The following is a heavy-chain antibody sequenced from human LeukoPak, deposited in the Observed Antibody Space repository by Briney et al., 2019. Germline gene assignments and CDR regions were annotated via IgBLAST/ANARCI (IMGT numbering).Heavy chain of an antibody. V-gene: IGHV4-34*01. CDR3: ARDHSSGWYRYFDY. CDR1: GGSFSGYY. J-gene: IGHJ4*02. D-gene: IGHD6-19*01. Sequence: SETLSLTCAVYGGSFSGYYWSWIRQPPGKGLEWIGEINHSGSTNYNPSLKSRVTISVDTSNNQFSLHLSSVTAADTALYYCARDHSSGWYRYFDYWGQGTLVTVSS. CDR2: INHSGST.